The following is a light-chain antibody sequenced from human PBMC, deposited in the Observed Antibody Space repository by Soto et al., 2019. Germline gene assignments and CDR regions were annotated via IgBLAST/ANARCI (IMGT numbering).Light chain of an antibody. CDR3: SSYTSSSLYV. CDR1: SSDVGGYNY. CDR2: DVS. V-gene: IGLV2-14*03. Sequence: QSALTQPASVSGSPGQSITISCTGTSSDVGGYNYVSWYQQHPGKAPKLMIYDVSNRPSGVSNRFSGSKSGNTASLTTSGLQAEDEAAYYCSSYTSSSLYVFGTGTKLTVL. J-gene: IGLJ1*01.